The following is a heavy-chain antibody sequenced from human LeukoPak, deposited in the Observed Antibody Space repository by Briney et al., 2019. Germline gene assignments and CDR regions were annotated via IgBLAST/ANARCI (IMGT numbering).Heavy chain of an antibody. V-gene: IGHV3-74*01. D-gene: IGHD6-19*01. CDR1: GFTFSSYW. Sequence: QSGGSLRLSCAASGFTFSSYWMHWVRQAPGKGLVWVSRINSDGSSTSYADSVKGRFTISRDNAKNTLYLQMNSLRAEDTAVYYCAGPTFYSSGWRSWGQGTLVTVSS. CDR3: AGPTFYSSGWRS. CDR2: INSDGSST. J-gene: IGHJ4*02.